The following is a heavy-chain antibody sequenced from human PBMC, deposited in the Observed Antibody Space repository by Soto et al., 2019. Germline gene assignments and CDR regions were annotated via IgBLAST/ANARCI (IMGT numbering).Heavy chain of an antibody. J-gene: IGHJ5*02. D-gene: IGHD1-20*01. V-gene: IGHV1-8*01. Sequence: QVQLVQSGAEVKKPGASVKVSCKASGYTFTSYDINWVRQAPGQGLEWMGWMNPNSGNTGYPQKFQGRVTMTRNTSISTAYMELGSLRFEDTAVYYCARSPPRVERNNFAGGWFDPWGQGTLVTVSS. CDR2: MNPNSGNT. CDR1: GYTFTSYD. CDR3: ARSPPRVERNNFAGGWFDP.